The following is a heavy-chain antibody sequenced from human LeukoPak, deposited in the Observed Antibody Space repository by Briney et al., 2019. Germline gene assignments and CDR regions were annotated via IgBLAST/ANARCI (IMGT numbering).Heavy chain of an antibody. CDR3: ARHRDYGGNSEVNFDY. J-gene: IGHJ4*02. D-gene: IGHD4-23*01. CDR1: GGSISSYY. V-gene: IGHV4-4*07. Sequence: SETLSLTCTVSGGSISSYYWSWIRQPAGKGLEWIGRIYTSGSTNYNPSLKSRVTMSVDTSKNQFSLKLSSVTAADTAVYYCARHRDYGGNSEVNFDYWGQGTLVTVSS. CDR2: IYTSGST.